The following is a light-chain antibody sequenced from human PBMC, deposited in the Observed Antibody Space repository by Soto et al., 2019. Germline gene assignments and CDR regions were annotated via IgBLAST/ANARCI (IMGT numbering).Light chain of an antibody. CDR1: SSNLGKNL. Sequence: QSVLTQPPSASGTPGQRVTISCSGSSSNLGKNLVYWYQQLPGTAPKLLIYGNGNRPSGVPDRFSASKFGTSASLTIAGIQADDEADYYCQSYDNRLTVSVFGGGTQLTVL. CDR2: GNG. J-gene: IGLJ3*02. CDR3: QSYDNRLTVSV. V-gene: IGLV1-40*01.